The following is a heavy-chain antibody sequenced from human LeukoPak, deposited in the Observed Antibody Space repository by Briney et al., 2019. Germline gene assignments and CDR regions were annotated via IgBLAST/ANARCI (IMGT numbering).Heavy chain of an antibody. CDR2: ITYDGGNK. Sequence: PGGSLRLSCAASGFTFSSYGMHWDRQAPGKGLEWVAVITYDGGNKYHADSVKGRFTISRDNPKNTLYLQMNSLRAEDTAVYYCANYFLRQRTAYGMDVWGQGTTVTVSS. CDR3: ANYFLRQRTAYGMDV. V-gene: IGHV3-30*18. J-gene: IGHJ6*02. CDR1: GFTFSSYG. D-gene: IGHD3-3*01.